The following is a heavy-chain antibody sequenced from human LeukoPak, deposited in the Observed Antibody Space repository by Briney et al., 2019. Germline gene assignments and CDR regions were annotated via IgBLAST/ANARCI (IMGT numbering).Heavy chain of an antibody. J-gene: IGHJ4*02. D-gene: IGHD3-10*01. CDR1: GFTFSTYS. V-gene: IGHV3-21*01. CDR2: ISSSGSYI. CDR3: ARDIGEWFGERWAFDDY. Sequence: PGGPLRLSRAASGFTFSTYSMNWVRQAPGKGLEWVSSISSSGSYIYYADSVKGRFTISRDNAKNSLYLQMNSLRAEDTAVYYCARDIGEWFGERWAFDDYWGQGTLVTVSS.